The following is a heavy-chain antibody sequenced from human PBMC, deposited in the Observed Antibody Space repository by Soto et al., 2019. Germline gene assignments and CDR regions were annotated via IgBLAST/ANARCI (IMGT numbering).Heavy chain of an antibody. Sequence: PSEPLSLPCSVSGVSIGSHFWSWIRQAPGKGPELVYYIYHTVNTNYNPAFKSRLTISMETSENQLSLQLSSVTAADTAVYYCARVQYTVVTALDIWGQGTMVTVS. CDR2: IYHTVNT. V-gene: IGHV4-59*11. CDR1: GVSIGSHF. CDR3: ARVQYTVVTALDI. D-gene: IGHD2-15*01. J-gene: IGHJ3*02.